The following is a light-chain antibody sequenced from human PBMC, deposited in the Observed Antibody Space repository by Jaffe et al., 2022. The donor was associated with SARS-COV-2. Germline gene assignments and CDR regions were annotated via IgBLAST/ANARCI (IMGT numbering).Light chain of an antibody. V-gene: IGKV3-11*01. CDR1: QSVGSY. J-gene: IGKJ5*01. CDR2: DAS. Sequence: EIVLTQSPATLSLSPGERATLSCRASQSVGSYLAWYQQKPGQAPRLLIYDASNRATGIPVRFSGSGSGTDFTLTISSLESEDFAVYYCQQRTNWPITFGQGTRLEIK. CDR3: QQRTNWPIT.